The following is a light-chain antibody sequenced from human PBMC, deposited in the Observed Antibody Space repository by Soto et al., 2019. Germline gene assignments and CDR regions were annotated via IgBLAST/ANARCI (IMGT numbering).Light chain of an antibody. Sequence: EIVMTQSPATLSVSPGERATLSCRASQSVSSKLAWYQQKPGQAPRLLIYGASTRATGIPARFSGSRSGTEFTLTISSLQSEDFAVYYCQQYNNWRGTFGQGTKVEI. V-gene: IGKV3-15*01. CDR1: QSVSSK. CDR2: GAS. J-gene: IGKJ1*01. CDR3: QQYNNWRGT.